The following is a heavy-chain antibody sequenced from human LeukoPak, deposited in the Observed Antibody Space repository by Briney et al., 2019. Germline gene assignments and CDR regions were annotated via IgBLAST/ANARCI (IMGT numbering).Heavy chain of an antibody. D-gene: IGHD2-21*01. Sequence: PGGSLRLSCVASDFICSDYYVTWVRQAPRKGLELVSDISDSGGLTYYADSVKGRFTISRDNSKNTLYLQMNSLRAEDTAVYYCAKDRGDSGRYYYMDVWGKGTAVTVSS. CDR3: AKDRGDSGRYYYMDV. J-gene: IGHJ6*03. V-gene: IGHV3-23*01. CDR1: DFICSDYY. CDR2: ISDSGGLT.